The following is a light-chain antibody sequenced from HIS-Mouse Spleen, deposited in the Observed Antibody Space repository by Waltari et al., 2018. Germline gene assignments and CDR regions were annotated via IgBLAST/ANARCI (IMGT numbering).Light chain of an antibody. CDR1: SSDVGGYNY. V-gene: IGLV2-8*01. J-gene: IGLJ1*01. CDR2: EVS. Sequence: QSALTQPPSASGSPGQSVTISCTGTSSDVGGYNYVPWYQQHPGKAPKLMIYEVSKRPSGVAGRFSGSKSGNTASLTVSGLQAEDEADYYCSSYAGSNNYVFGTGTKVTVL. CDR3: SSYAGSNNYV.